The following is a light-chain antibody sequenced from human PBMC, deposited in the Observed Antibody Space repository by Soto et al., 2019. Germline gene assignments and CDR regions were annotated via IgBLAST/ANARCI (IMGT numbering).Light chain of an antibody. Sequence: EIVMTQSPATLSVSPGERATLSCRASQSINNNLAWYQQKPGQAPRLLIYAASTRATNIPARFSGSGSGTEFTLSISSLQSEDFAVYYCQQYNNWPKAFGQGTKVEIK. CDR1: QSINNN. J-gene: IGKJ1*01. CDR3: QQYNNWPKA. V-gene: IGKV3-15*01. CDR2: AAS.